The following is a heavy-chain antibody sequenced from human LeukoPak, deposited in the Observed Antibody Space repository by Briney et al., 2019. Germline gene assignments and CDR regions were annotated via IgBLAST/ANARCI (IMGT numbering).Heavy chain of an antibody. J-gene: IGHJ4*02. D-gene: IGHD3-22*01. CDR2: IRSKANSYAT. Sequence: PGGSLRLSCAASGFTFSGSAMHWVRQASGKGLEWVGRIRSKANSYATAYAASVKGRFTISRDDSKNTAYLQMNRLKTEDTAVYYCTTRDYDSSGGFDYWGQGTLVTVSS. CDR3: TTRDYDSSGGFDY. V-gene: IGHV3-73*01. CDR1: GFTFSGSA.